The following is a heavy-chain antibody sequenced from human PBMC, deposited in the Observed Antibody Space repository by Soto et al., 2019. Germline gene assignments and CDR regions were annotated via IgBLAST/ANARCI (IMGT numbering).Heavy chain of an antibody. Sequence: GGSLRLSCAASGFTFSSYGMHWVRQAPGKGLEWVAVIWYDGSNKYYADSVKGRFTISRDNSKNTLYLQMNSLRAEDTAVYYCAREAGTTGTTLPDYWGQGTLVTVSS. D-gene: IGHD1-1*01. CDR2: IWYDGSNK. J-gene: IGHJ4*02. CDR3: AREAGTTGTTLPDY. V-gene: IGHV3-33*01. CDR1: GFTFSSYG.